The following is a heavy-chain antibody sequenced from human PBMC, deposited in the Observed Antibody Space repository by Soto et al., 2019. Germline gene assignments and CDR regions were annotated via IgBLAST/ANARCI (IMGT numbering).Heavy chain of an antibody. CDR3: AKTIRGGYSSSWYYFDY. J-gene: IGHJ4*02. CDR2: ISGGGSIT. CDR1: GFTFTNYA. V-gene: IGHV3-23*01. D-gene: IGHD6-13*01. Sequence: EVQLLECGGDLVQPGGSLRLSCAASGFTFTNYAMTWVRQAPGKGLEWVSTISGGGSITYYADSLKGRFTISRDNSKNTLYLQINSLRAEDTAVYYCAKTIRGGYSSSWYYFDYWGQGTLVTVSS.